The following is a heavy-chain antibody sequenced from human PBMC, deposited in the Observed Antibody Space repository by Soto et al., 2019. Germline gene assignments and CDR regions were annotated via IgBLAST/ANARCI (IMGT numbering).Heavy chain of an antibody. J-gene: IGHJ5*02. CDR3: AREDCSGPMCWFDP. CDR2: ISGSAGST. CDR1: GFTFSSYA. D-gene: IGHD2-15*01. Sequence: PGGSLRLSCAASGFTFSSYAMNWVRQAPGKGLEWVSGISGSAGSTYYADSVKGRFTISRDNSKNTLYLQMNSLRAEDTAVYYCAREDCSGPMCWFDPWGQGTLVTVSS. V-gene: IGHV3-23*01.